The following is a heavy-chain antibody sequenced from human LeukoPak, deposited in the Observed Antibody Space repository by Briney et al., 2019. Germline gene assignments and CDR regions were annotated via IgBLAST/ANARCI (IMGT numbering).Heavy chain of an antibody. D-gene: IGHD5-18*01. CDR2: INPSGGST. J-gene: IGHJ6*02. CDR1: GYTFTSYY. Sequence: ASVKVSCKASGYTFTSYYMHWVRQAPGQGLEWMGIINPSGGSTSYAQKFQGRVTMTRDTSTSTVYMELSSLSSEDTAVYYCARDLGDTAMVSSSTYYYYGMDVWGQGTTVTVSS. V-gene: IGHV1-46*01. CDR3: ARDLGDTAMVSSSTYYYYGMDV.